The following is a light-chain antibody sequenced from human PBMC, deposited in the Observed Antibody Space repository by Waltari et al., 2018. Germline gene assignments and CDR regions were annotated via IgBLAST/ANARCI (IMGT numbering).Light chain of an antibody. CDR2: GAS. Sequence: EIVLTPSPATLSVSPGESVTLSCRASQNIASNLAWYQQKPGQVPRLLIYGASSRATDFAARFSGSGSGSDFTLTISSLQSEDFAVYYCQQYNNWPLTFGGGTKVEIK. J-gene: IGKJ4*01. CDR3: QQYNNWPLT. CDR1: QNIASN. V-gene: IGKV3D-15*01.